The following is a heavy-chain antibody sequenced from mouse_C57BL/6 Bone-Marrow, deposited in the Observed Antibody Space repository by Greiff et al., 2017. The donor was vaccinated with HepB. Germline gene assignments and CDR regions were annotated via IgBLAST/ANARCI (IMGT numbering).Heavy chain of an antibody. CDR1: GFTFSDAW. J-gene: IGHJ1*03. CDR3: TRRGTTPPRYFDV. V-gene: IGHV6-6*01. Sequence: EVKLEESGGGLVQPGGSMKLSCAASGFTFSDAWMDWVRQSPEKGLEWVAEIRNKANNHATYYAESVKGRFTISRDDSKSSVYLQMNSLRAEDTGIYYCTRRGTTPPRYFDVWGTGTTVTVSS. CDR2: IRNKANNHAT. D-gene: IGHD1-1*01.